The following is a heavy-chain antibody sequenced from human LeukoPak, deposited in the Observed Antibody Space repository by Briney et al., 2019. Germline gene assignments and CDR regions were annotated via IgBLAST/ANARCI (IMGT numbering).Heavy chain of an antibody. V-gene: IGHV1-69*05. Sequence: SVKVSCKASGGTFSSYAISWVRQAPGQGLEWMGRIIPIFGTANYAQKFQGRVTITTDESPSTAYMELSSLRSEDTAVYYCARDLGTTNSFDYWGQGTLVTVSS. J-gene: IGHJ4*02. CDR1: GGTFSSYA. CDR3: ARDLGTTNSFDY. CDR2: IIPIFGTA. D-gene: IGHD1-7*01.